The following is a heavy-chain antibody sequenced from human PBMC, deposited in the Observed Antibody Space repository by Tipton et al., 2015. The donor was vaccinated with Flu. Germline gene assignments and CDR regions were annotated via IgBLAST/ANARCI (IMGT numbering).Heavy chain of an antibody. J-gene: IGHJ4*02. V-gene: IGHV1-69*01. CDR3: AGGNRTGWYRPLGY. Sequence: QVQLVQSGAELKTPGSSVRVSCKASGGALSNFGVSWVRQAPGHGLEWMAGIIPIVGVTNYAQRFQGRATVTADGSADTVHLELSNLRSDDTAFYYCAGGNRTGWYRPLGYWGPITLVTVSS. CDR2: IIPIVGVT. CDR1: GGALSNFG. D-gene: IGHD6-19*01.